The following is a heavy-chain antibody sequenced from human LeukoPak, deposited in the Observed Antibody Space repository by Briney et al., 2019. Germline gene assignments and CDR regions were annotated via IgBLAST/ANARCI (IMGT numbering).Heavy chain of an antibody. J-gene: IGHJ4*02. CDR2: ISGSGGST. Sequence: SGGSLRLSCAASGFTFSSYGMSWVRQAPGKGLEWVSAISGSGGSTYYADSVKGRFTISRDNSKNTLYLQMNSLRAEDTAVYYCAKSLVRVVPAAIDNWGQGTLVTVSS. CDR1: GFTFSSYG. D-gene: IGHD2-2*01. V-gene: IGHV3-23*01. CDR3: AKSLVRVVPAAIDN.